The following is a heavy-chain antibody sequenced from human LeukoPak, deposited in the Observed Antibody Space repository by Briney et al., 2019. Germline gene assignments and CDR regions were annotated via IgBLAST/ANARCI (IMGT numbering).Heavy chain of an antibody. D-gene: IGHD6-19*01. V-gene: IGHV1-69*01. J-gene: IGHJ4*02. CDR1: GGTFSSYA. CDR2: IIPIFGTA. CDR3: ARVPGIAVAGTLDY. Sequence: GSSVKVSCKASGGTFSSYAISWVRQAPGQGLEGMGGIIPIFGTANYAQKFQGRVTITADDSTSTAYMELSSLRSEDTAVYYCARVPGIAVAGTLDYWGQGTLVTVSS.